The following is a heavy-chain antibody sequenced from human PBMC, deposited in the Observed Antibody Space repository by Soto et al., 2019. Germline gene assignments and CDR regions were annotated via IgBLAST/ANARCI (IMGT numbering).Heavy chain of an antibody. CDR1: GGSISSYY. CDR3: ARDPTGTVTTRYFDY. D-gene: IGHD4-17*01. V-gene: IGHV4-4*07. J-gene: IGHJ4*02. Sequence: QVQLQESGPGLVKPSETLSLTCTVSGGSISSYYWSWIRQPAGKGLEWIGRIYTSGSTNYNPSLKSRVNMSVDTSKNQFSLKLSSVTAADTAVYYCARDPTGTVTTRYFDYWGQGTLVTVSS. CDR2: IYTSGST.